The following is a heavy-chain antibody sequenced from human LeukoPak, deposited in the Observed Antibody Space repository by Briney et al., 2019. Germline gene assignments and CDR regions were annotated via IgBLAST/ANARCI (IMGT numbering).Heavy chain of an antibody. CDR2: ISYDGSDK. V-gene: IGHV3-30*04. CDR1: GFTFSSYA. CDR3: ARDEHDILTGYYLYYYGMDV. D-gene: IGHD3-9*01. J-gene: IGHJ6*02. Sequence: GGSLRLSCAASGFTFSSYAMHWVRQAPGKGLEWVAVISYDGSDKHSADSVKGRFTISRDNSKNTLYLQMNSLRAEDTAVYYCARDEHDILTGYYLYYYGMDVWGQGTTVTVSS.